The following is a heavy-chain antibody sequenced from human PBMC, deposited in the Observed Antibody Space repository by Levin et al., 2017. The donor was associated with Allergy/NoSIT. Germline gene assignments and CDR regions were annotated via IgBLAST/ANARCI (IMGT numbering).Heavy chain of an antibody. D-gene: IGHD2-15*01. V-gene: IGHV3-48*02. CDR1: GFTFSNYN. J-gene: IGHJ4*02. CDR3: VREGGWWPPYYFDY. CDR2: ISSNTRTI. Sequence: PSETLSLTCAASGFTFSNYNMNWVRQAPGKGLEWLSYISSNTRTIYYASSLKGRFTVSRDNAKNSLYLQMNSLRDDDTAVYYCVREGGWWPPYYFDYWGQGAPVTVSS.